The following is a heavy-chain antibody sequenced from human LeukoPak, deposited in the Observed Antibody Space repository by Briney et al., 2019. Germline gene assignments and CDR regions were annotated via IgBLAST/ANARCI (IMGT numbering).Heavy chain of an antibody. V-gene: IGHV1-2*02. CDR1: GYTFTGYY. D-gene: IGHD2/OR15-2a*01. CDR3: ARTFYDTRDSDAFDF. Sequence: ASVNVSCKASGYTFTGYYMHWVRQAPGQGLEWMGWINPDSGGTNNAQKFQGRVTMTRDTSISTAYMELSRLRSDDTAVYYCARTFYDTRDSDAFDFWGQGTMVTVSS. J-gene: IGHJ3*01. CDR2: INPDSGGT.